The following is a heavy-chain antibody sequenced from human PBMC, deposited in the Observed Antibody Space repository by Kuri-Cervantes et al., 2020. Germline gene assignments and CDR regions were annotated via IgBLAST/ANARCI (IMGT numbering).Heavy chain of an antibody. CDR2: IYYSGST. Sequence: SETLSLTCTVSGGSFSSGGYYWSWIRQHPGKGLEWIGYIYYSGSTNYNPSLKSRVPISVDTSKNQFSLKLSSVTAADTAVHYCARGRRYFDWLFGGYGMDVWGQGTTVTVSS. CDR1: GGSFSSGGYY. J-gene: IGHJ6*02. CDR3: ARGRRYFDWLFGGYGMDV. D-gene: IGHD3-9*01. V-gene: IGHV4-31*03.